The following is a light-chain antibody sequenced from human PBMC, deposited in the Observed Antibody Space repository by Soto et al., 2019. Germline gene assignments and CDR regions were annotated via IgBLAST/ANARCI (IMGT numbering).Light chain of an antibody. J-gene: IGLJ3*02. CDR1: SSNIGAGYD. CDR2: DNS. V-gene: IGLV1-40*01. CDR3: QSYDNSLSALV. Sequence: QSVLTQPPSVSGAPGRRVTISCTGSSSNIGAGYDVHWYQHLPGTAPKLLIYDNSHRPSGVPDRFSGSKSGTSASLAITGLQAEDEADYYCQSYDNSLSALVFGGGTQLTVL.